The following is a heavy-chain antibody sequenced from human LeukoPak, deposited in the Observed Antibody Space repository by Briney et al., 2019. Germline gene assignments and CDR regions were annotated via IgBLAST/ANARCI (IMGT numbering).Heavy chain of an antibody. CDR3: ARTYYDSSGYPI. CDR1: GGTFSSYA. Sequence: GASVKVSCKASGGTFSSYAISWVRQAPGQGREWMGGIIPIFGTANYAQKFQGRVTITTDESTSTDYMELSSLRSEDTAVYYCARTYYDSSGYPIWGQGTMVTVSS. V-gene: IGHV1-69*05. CDR2: IIPIFGTA. J-gene: IGHJ3*02. D-gene: IGHD3-22*01.